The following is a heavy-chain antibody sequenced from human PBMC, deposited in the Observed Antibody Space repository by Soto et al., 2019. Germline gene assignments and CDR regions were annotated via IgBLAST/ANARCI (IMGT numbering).Heavy chain of an antibody. Sequence: PGGSLRLSCAASGFPLSSYWMHWVRQAPGKGLKWVAVTTYDGSTTNYADSVKGRFTISRDNSKNTLYLQMNSLRAEDTAVYYCARGITMIVVVTPFDYWGQGTLVTVSS. CDR1: GFPLSSYW. V-gene: IGHV3-30-3*01. J-gene: IGHJ4*02. CDR3: ARGITMIVVVTPFDY. D-gene: IGHD3-22*01. CDR2: TTYDGSTT.